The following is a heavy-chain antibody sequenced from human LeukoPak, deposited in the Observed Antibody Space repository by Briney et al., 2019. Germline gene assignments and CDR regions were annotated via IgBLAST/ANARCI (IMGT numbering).Heavy chain of an antibody. CDR3: ARGRRGIEARWYYFDY. V-gene: IGHV3-11*01. Sequence: GASLRLSCEASGFTFSDYYMSWVRQAPGQGLEWVSYISSSGSTIYYADSVKGRFTISRDDAKNSLYLQMNSLRAEDTAVYYCARGRRGIEARWYYFDYWGQGTLVTVSS. CDR2: ISSSGSTI. CDR1: GFTFSDYY. D-gene: IGHD6-6*01. J-gene: IGHJ4*02.